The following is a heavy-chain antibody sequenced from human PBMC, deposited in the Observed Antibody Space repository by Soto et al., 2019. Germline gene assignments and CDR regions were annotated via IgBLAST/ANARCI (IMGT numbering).Heavy chain of an antibody. CDR1: GFTFSSYG. CDR2: IWYDGSNK. V-gene: IGHV3-33*01. D-gene: IGHD5-12*01. Sequence: QVQLVESGGGVVQPGRSLRLSCAASGFTFSSYGMHWVRQAPGKGLEWVAVIWYDGSNKYYADSVKGRFTISRDNSKNTLSLQMNSLRAEDTAVYYCARKGGGLRGSYYYGMDVWGQGTTVTVSS. J-gene: IGHJ6*02. CDR3: ARKGGGLRGSYYYGMDV.